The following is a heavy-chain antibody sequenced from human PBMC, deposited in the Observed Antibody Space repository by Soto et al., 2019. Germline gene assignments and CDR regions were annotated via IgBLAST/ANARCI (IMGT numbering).Heavy chain of an antibody. V-gene: IGHV5-51*01. Sequence: RGESLKISCEAYGYSFSTYWIGWVRQMPGRGLEWMGIIYPGDSDTRYSPSFQGQVTISADNSISTAYLQWSSLRASDTAMYYCARRNFGWSFDFWGPGTLVTVSS. CDR3: ARRNFGWSFDF. CDR1: GYSFSTYW. J-gene: IGHJ4*02. CDR2: IYPGDSDT. D-gene: IGHD3-9*01.